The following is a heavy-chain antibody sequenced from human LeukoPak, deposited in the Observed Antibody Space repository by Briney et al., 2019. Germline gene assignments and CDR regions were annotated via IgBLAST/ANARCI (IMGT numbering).Heavy chain of an antibody. CDR1: GGSIRSSYYY. Sequence: SETLSLTCTVSGGSIRSSYYYWGWIRQPPGKGLEWIGSIYDSGSTYYNPSLKSRVTISVDTSKNQFSLKLNSVTAADTAVYYCARVTGSGSYYNWFDPWGQGTLVTVSS. CDR3: ARVTGSGSYYNWFDP. J-gene: IGHJ5*02. V-gene: IGHV4-39*01. CDR2: IYDSGST. D-gene: IGHD3-10*01.